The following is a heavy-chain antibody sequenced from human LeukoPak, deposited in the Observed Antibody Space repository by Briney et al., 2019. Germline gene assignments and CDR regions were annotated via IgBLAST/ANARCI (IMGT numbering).Heavy chain of an antibody. J-gene: IGHJ4*02. CDR2: INTNTGNP. D-gene: IGHD3-10*01. CDR3: ARDEDFYGSGSLRRFYY. CDR1: GYTFTSYA. Sequence: ASVKVSCKASGYTFTSYAMNWVRQAPGQGLEWMGWINTNTGNPTYALGFTGRFVFSLDTSVSTAYLQISSLKAEDTAIYYCARDEDFYGSGSLRRFYYWGQGTLVTVSS. V-gene: IGHV7-4-1*02.